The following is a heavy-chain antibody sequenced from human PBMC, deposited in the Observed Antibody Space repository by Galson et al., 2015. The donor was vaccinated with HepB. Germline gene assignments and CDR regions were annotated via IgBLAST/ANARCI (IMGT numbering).Heavy chain of an antibody. V-gene: IGHV3-11*05. D-gene: IGHD5-12*01. CDR2: ISSSSSYT. Sequence: SLRLSCAASGFTFSDYYMSWIRQAPGKGLEWVSYISSSSSYTNYADSVKGRFTISRDNAKNSLYLQMNSLRAEDTAVYYCARDHLLMYGGYFGPDAFDIWGQGTMVTVSS. CDR3: ARDHLLMYGGYFGPDAFDI. J-gene: IGHJ3*02. CDR1: GFTFSDYY.